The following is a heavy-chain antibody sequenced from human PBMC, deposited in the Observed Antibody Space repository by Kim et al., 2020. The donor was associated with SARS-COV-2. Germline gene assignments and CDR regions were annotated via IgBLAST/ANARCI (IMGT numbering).Heavy chain of an antibody. Sequence: TNYAQKVQDEFTMSRDTTVSAVYMELRSLRSDDTAVYYCARESLLERSLDPWCQGTLVTVSS. V-gene: IGHV1-2*02. CDR2: T. CDR3: ARESLLERSLDP. J-gene: IGHJ5*02. D-gene: IGHD3-3*01.